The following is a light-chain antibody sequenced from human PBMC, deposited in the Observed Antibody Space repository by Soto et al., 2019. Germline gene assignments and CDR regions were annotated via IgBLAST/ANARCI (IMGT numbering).Light chain of an antibody. V-gene: IGKV3-15*01. Sequence: EIVMTQSPATLSVSPGERDTLSCRASQSVSSNLAWYQQKPGQAPRPLIYGASTRATGIPARFSGSGSGTEFTLTISSLQSEDFAVYYCQQYNNWHTFGQGTKVDIK. CDR1: QSVSSN. CDR3: QQYNNWHT. CDR2: GAS. J-gene: IGKJ1*01.